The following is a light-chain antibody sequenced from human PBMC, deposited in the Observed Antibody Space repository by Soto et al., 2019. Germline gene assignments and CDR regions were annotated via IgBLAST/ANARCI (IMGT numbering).Light chain of an antibody. V-gene: IGKV1-5*01. CDR3: QQYNSYSGT. J-gene: IGKJ1*01. Sequence: DIQMTQSPPTLSASVGDRVTITCRASQGISTWLAWYQQKPGKAPKVLIYDASSLESGVPSRFSGSGSGTEFTLTINSLQPDDFATYYCQQYNSYSGTFGQGTKVDIK. CDR2: DAS. CDR1: QGISTW.